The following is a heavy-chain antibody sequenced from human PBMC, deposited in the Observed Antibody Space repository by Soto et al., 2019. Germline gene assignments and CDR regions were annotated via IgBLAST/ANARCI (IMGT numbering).Heavy chain of an antibody. CDR1: GFTFSDYY. Sequence: QVQLVESGGGLVKPGGSLRLSCAASGFTFSDYYMSWIRQAPGKGLEWVSYISSSSSYTNYADSVKGRFTISRDNAKNSLYLQMNSVRAEDTAVYCCARGGDILTGYYTLDYWGQGTLVTVSS. CDR3: ARGGDILTGYYTLDY. CDR2: ISSSSSYT. J-gene: IGHJ4*02. V-gene: IGHV3-11*05. D-gene: IGHD3-9*01.